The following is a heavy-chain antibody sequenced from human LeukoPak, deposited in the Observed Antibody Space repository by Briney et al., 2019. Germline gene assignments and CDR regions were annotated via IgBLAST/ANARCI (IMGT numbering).Heavy chain of an antibody. CDR1: GYTFIDYY. V-gene: IGHV1-2*02. Sequence: ASVKVSCKASGYTFIDYYMHWVRQAPGQGLEWMGWINPNSGGTNYAQNFQGRVTMTRDTSIRTVYMELSRLRSDDTAVYYCANTYALGNYYKGGFDPWGQGTLVAVSS. CDR3: ANTYALGNYYKGGFDP. D-gene: IGHD3-10*01. CDR2: INPNSGGT. J-gene: IGHJ5*02.